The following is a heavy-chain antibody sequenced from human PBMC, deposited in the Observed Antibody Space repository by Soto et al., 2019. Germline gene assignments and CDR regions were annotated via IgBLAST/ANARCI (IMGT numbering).Heavy chain of an antibody. J-gene: IGHJ4*02. CDR3: ATGSIAYSASVER. CDR2: ISARGGSS. CDR1: GFSFNYYA. D-gene: IGHD5-12*01. V-gene: IGHV3-23*01. Sequence: EVQLLESGGGLVQPGWSLRLACAASGFSFNYYAMGWVRQAPGKVLEWVSVISARGGSSYFADSWKGRFTISRDNSKNVLSLEMNNLRAEDTATYFCATGSIAYSASVERWGQGTLVLVSS.